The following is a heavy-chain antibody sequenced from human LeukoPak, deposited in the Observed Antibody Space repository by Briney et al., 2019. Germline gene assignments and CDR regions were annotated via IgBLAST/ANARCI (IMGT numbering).Heavy chain of an antibody. Sequence: SETLSLTCAVSGYSISSSNYWAWIRQPPGKGLEWIGHIYYSGSIYYNPSLKSRVTMSVDTSKNQFPLKLSSETAVDTAVYYCARKATTGPTKAAFDIWGQGTMVTVSS. CDR3: ARKATTGPTKAAFDI. D-gene: IGHD4-17*01. CDR2: IYYSGSI. J-gene: IGHJ3*02. V-gene: IGHV4-28*05. CDR1: GYSISSSNY.